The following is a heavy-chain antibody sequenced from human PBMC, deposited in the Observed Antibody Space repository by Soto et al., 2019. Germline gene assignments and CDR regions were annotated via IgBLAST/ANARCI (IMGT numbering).Heavy chain of an antibody. CDR1: GFTFSSYT. Sequence: EVQLVESGGGLVKPGGSLRLSCAASGFTFSSYTMKWVRQAPGKGLEWVASISSSYYIKYGDSVKGRFTISRDNAKNSLYLQMNSLRAEDTAVYYCARGDVVVLTATSNFDYWGQGTLVTVSS. CDR2: ISSSYYI. CDR3: ARGDVVVLTATSNFDY. D-gene: IGHD2-21*02. V-gene: IGHV3-21*01. J-gene: IGHJ4*02.